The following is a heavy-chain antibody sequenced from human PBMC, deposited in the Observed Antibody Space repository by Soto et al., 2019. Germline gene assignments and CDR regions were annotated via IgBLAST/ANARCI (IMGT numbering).Heavy chain of an antibody. V-gene: IGHV4-39*01. J-gene: IGHJ4*02. D-gene: IGHD3-3*01. Sequence: SETLSLTCTVSGGSISSSSYYWGWIRQPPGKGLEWIGSIYYSGSTYYNPSLKSRVTISVDTSKNQFSLKLSSVTAADTAVYYCARLAWSGYSPIDLWGQGTLVTVSS. CDR2: IYYSGST. CDR1: GGSISSSSYY. CDR3: ARLAWSGYSPIDL.